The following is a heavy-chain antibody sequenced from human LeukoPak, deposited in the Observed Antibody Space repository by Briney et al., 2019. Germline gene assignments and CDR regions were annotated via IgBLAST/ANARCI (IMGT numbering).Heavy chain of an antibody. J-gene: IGHJ6*02. CDR1: GGSISSGDYY. CDR3: ARDSYGSGSYFNRNYYYYGMDV. V-gene: IGHV4-30-4*01. Sequence: PSETLSLTCTVSGGSISSGDYYWSWTRQPPGKGLEWIGYIYYSGSTYYNPSLKSRVTISVDTSKNQFSLKLSSVTAADTAVYYCARDSYGSGSYFNRNYYYYGMDVWGQGTTVTVSS. D-gene: IGHD3-10*01. CDR2: IYYSGST.